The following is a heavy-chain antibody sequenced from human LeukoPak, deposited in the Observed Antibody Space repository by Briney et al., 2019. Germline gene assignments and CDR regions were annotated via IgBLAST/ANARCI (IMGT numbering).Heavy chain of an antibody. V-gene: IGHV3-23*01. Sequence: PGGSLRLSCAASEFTFSNYAMNWVRQAPGKGLEWVSAINSGGGSTYYTDSVKGRFTISRDNSKNTLYLQMNSLIAEDTAVFSSATVSGTPYCANGVCSPYYYYAMEVWGQGTTVTVSS. J-gene: IGHJ6*02. D-gene: IGHD2-8*01. CDR2: INSGGGST. CDR3: ATVSGTPYCANGVCSPYYYYAMEV. CDR1: EFTFSNYA.